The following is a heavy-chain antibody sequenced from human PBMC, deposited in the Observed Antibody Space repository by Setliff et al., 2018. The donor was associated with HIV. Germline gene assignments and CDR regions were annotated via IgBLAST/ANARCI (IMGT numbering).Heavy chain of an antibody. V-gene: IGHV4-39*01. Sequence: TLSLTCGVYGASISNSNAYWGWIRQPPGKRLEWLGSIYSSGSPSYNPSLSSRLTISVDTSKNHVSLRLTSVTAADTGVYYCAGHRDPPGTSWIYYYYYMDLWGEGTTVTVSS. CDR3: AGHRDPPGTSWIYYYYYMDL. D-gene: IGHD6-13*01. CDR1: GASISNSNAY. J-gene: IGHJ6*03. CDR2: IYSSGSP.